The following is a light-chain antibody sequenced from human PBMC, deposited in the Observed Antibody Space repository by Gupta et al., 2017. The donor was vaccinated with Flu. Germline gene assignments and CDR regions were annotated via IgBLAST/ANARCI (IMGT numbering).Light chain of an antibody. CDR2: DND. CDR3: ATWDSTLRGV. J-gene: IGLJ3*02. Sequence: QKVTISGSGRLSNIGNNFVAGYQQLPGTAPKLLIYDNDKRPSGIPDRFSGSKSLTSATLAITGLQTGDEAEYYCATWDSTLRGVFGGGTKLTVL. CDR1: LSNIGNNF. V-gene: IGLV1-51*01.